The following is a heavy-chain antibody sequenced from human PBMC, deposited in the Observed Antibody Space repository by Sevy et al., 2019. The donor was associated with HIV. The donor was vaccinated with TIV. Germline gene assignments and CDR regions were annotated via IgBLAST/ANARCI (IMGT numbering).Heavy chain of an antibody. V-gene: IGHV3-30-3*01. Sequence: GGSLRLSCEASGFTLSSHPMHWVRQAPGKGLEWVAVISHDGSNKYYADPVKGRFTISRDTSKNTVHQDMYSLRTDDTTVYYCAREPQDLRFLDWLKYYFDFWGQGTLVTVSS. CDR3: AREPQDLRFLDWLKYYFDF. CDR1: GFTLSSHP. J-gene: IGHJ4*02. D-gene: IGHD3-3*01. CDR2: ISHDGSNK.